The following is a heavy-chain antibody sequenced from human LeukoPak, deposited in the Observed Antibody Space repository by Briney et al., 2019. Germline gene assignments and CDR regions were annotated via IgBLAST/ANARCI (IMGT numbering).Heavy chain of an antibody. D-gene: IGHD6-19*01. CDR2: IHLSGST. CDR1: GDPISSYS. V-gene: IGHV4-4*07. J-gene: IGHJ4*02. CDR3: ARGRLSVASIVAFDN. Sequence: SGTLSRTCTVSGDPISSYSWTWIRQPAGKGLEWIGRIHLSGSTDYKPSLKSRVNISLDKSKNQFSLKLNSVTAADSALYYCARGRLSVASIVAFDNWGQGTLVAVSS.